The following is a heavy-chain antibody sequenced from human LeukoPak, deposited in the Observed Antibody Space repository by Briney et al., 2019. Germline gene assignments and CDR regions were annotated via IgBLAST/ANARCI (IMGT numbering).Heavy chain of an antibody. V-gene: IGHV3-9*01. CDR2: ISWNSGNI. J-gene: IGHJ4*02. D-gene: IGHD2-2*01. Sequence: GGSLRLSCAASGFTFSSNWMHWVRQAPGKGLVWVSGISWNSGNIDYADSVKGRFTISRDNAKNSLYLQMNSLRAEDTALYYCAKDACSSTSCSNDYWGQGTLVTVSS. CDR3: AKDACSSTSCSNDY. CDR1: GFTFSSNW.